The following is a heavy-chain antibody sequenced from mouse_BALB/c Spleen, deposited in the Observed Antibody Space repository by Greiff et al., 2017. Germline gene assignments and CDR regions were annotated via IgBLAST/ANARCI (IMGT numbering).Heavy chain of an antibody. V-gene: IGHV5-2*01. D-gene: IGHD4-1*01. CDR2: INSDGGST. CDR3: TRGGLLTGTIGYWYFDV. Sequence: EVHLVESGGGLVQPGESLKLSCESNEYEFPSHDMSWVRKTPEKRLELVAAINSDGGSTYYPDTMERRFIISRDNTKKTLYLQMSSLRSEDTALYYCTRGGLLTGTIGYWYFDVWGAGTTVTVSS. CDR1: EYEFPSHD. J-gene: IGHJ1*01.